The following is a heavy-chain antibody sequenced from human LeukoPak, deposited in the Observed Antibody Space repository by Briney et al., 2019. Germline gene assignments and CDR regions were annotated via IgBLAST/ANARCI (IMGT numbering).Heavy chain of an antibody. CDR2: VIPIFGTA. CDR1: GGTFSNYA. CDR3: ASGRFLEWSMLAGYYYYMDV. D-gene: IGHD3-3*01. J-gene: IGHJ6*03. V-gene: IGHV1-69*05. Sequence: SMKVSCKASGGTFSNYAISWVRQAPGQGLEWMGRVIPIFGTANYAQKFQGRVTITTDESTSTAYMELSSLRSEDTAVYYCASGRFLEWSMLAGYYYYMDVWGKGTTVTVSS.